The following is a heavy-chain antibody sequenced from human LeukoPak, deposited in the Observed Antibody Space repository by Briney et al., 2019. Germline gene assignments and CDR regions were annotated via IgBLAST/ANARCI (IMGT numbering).Heavy chain of an antibody. V-gene: IGHV1-3*01. Sequence: GASVKVSCKASGYTFTSYAMHWVRQAPGQRLEWMGWINAGNGNTKYSQKFQGRVTITRDTSASTAYMELSSLRPEDTAVYYCARGPPAFYSSGWYGDAFDIWGQGTMVTVSS. D-gene: IGHD6-19*01. CDR3: ARGPPAFYSSGWYGDAFDI. J-gene: IGHJ3*02. CDR2: INAGNGNT. CDR1: GYTFTSYA.